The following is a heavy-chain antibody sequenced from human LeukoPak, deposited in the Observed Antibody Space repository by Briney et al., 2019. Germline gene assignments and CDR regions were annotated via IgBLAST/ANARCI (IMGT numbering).Heavy chain of an antibody. CDR2: MNAGNGNT. CDR3: AAAYYDILTGYPNWFDP. CDR1: GYTFTSYA. V-gene: IGHV1-3*01. D-gene: IGHD3-9*01. J-gene: IGHJ5*02. Sequence: ASVKVSCKASGYTFTSYAMHWVRQAPGQRLEWMGWMNAGNGNTKYSQKFQGRVTITRDTSASTAYMELSSLRSEDTAVYYCAAAYYDILTGYPNWFDPWGQGTLVTVSS.